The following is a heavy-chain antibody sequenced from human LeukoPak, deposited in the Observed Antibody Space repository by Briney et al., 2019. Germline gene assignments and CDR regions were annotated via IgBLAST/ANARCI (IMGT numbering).Heavy chain of an antibody. J-gene: IGHJ6*03. D-gene: IGHD1-26*01. V-gene: IGHV3-21*01. Sequence: GGFLRLSCTASGFAFSTYDMNWVRQAPGKGLEWVSSISGGSTYIYYIDSVKGRFTISRDNAKNSLYLQMESLSAEDTAVYYCAKENGIMAGDYYYYYMDVWGIGTTVTVSS. CDR2: ISGGSTYI. CDR3: AKENGIMAGDYYYYYMDV. CDR1: GFAFSTYD.